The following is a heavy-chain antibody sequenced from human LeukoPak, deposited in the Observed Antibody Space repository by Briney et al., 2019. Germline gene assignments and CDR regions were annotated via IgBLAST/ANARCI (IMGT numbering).Heavy chain of an antibody. CDR1: GGSISSSSYY. Sequence: PSETLSLTCTVSGGSISSSSYYWGWIRQPPGKGLEWIGSIYYSGSTYYNPSLKSRVTISVDTSKNQFSLKLSSVTAADTAVYYCARRRNYGYYYYMDVWGKGTTVTVSS. J-gene: IGHJ6*03. CDR2: IYYSGST. V-gene: IGHV4-39*07. CDR3: ARRRNYGYYYYMDV. D-gene: IGHD4-11*01.